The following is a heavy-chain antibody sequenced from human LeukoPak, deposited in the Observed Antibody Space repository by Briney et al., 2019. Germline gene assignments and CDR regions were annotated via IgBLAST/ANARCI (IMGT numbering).Heavy chain of an antibody. V-gene: IGHV4-38-2*02. CDR2: FYHSGST. Sequence: SETLSLTCAVSGYSISSGYYWGWIRQPPGKGLEWIGNFYHSGSTYYNPSLKSRVTISVDTSKNQFSLKLRSVTAADPGGYYCARDIPSGSYGYWGQGTLVTVSS. CDR3: ARDIPSGSYGY. CDR1: GYSISSGYY. J-gene: IGHJ4*02. D-gene: IGHD1-26*01.